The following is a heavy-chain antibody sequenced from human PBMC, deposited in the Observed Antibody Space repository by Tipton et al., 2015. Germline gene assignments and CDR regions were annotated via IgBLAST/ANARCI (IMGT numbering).Heavy chain of an antibody. V-gene: IGHV3-9*01. Sequence: SLRLSCAASGFTFDDYAMHWVRQAPGKGLEWVSGISWNSGNIGYADSVKGRFTISRDNAENSLYLQMNSLRVEDTAVYYCAKEGALWFGAGWFDPWGQGTLVTVSS. CDR1: GFTFDDYA. J-gene: IGHJ5*02. CDR3: AKEGALWFGAGWFDP. CDR2: ISWNSGNI. D-gene: IGHD3-10*01.